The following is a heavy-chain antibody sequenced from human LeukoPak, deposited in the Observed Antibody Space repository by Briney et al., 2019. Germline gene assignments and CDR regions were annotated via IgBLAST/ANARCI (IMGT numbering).Heavy chain of an antibody. CDR3: ARDEEGDRDFDY. CDR2: INSGGHGI. CDR1: GFTFSTYG. V-gene: IGHV3-48*03. Sequence: GGTLRLSCITSGFTFSTYGMTWVRQAPGKGLEWVSHINSGGHGISYADSVRGRFTISRDNAESSVSLQMNSLTARDTAIYYCARDEEGDRDFDYRGQGTLVTVSS. J-gene: IGHJ4*02.